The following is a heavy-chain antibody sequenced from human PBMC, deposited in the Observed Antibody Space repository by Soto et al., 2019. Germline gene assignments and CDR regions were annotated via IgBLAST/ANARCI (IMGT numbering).Heavy chain of an antibody. CDR1: GFSFSNYW. J-gene: IGHJ4*02. Sequence: EVQLVESGGGLVQPGGSLRLSCAASGFSFSNYWMSWARQVPWKGLEWSAKIKQDGSEKNYVDSVRSRFTISRDNAKSSLYLQMDSLIADDMAVYFCGRLSRGAAAGTYWGQGTLVTVTS. CDR3: GRLSRGAAAGTY. D-gene: IGHD6-13*01. V-gene: IGHV3-7*03. CDR2: IKQDGSEK.